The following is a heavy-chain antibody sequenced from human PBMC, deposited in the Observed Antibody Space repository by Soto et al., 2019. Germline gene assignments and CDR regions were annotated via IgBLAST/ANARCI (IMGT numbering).Heavy chain of an antibody. Sequence: QVQLVQSGAEVKKPGSSVKVSCKASGGTFSSYAISWVRQAPGQGLEWMGGIIPIFGTAKYAQKFQGRVTITADESTSTAYMEMSRLRSEDTAVYYCAREAPYYYFDYWGQGTLVTVSS. D-gene: IGHD2-21*01. J-gene: IGHJ4*02. CDR3: AREAPYYYFDY. CDR1: GGTFSSYA. V-gene: IGHV1-69*01. CDR2: IIPIFGTA.